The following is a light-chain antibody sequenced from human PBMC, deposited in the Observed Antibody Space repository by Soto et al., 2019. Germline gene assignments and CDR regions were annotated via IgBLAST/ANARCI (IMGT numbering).Light chain of an antibody. V-gene: IGLV2-11*01. J-gene: IGLJ1*01. Sequence: SALTQPRSASGSPGQSVTISCTGTSSDVGGYNYVSWYQQYPGKAPKLMIYDVSKRPSGVPDRFSGSKSGNTASLTISGLQAEDEADYYCCSYAGSYTFDVFGTGTKLTVL. CDR3: CSYAGSYTFDV. CDR2: DVS. CDR1: SSDVGGYNY.